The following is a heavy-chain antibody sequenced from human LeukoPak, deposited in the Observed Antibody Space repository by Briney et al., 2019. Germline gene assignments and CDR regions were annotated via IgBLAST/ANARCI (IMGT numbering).Heavy chain of an antibody. CDR2: ISSSGSTI. Sequence: GGSLRLSCAASGFTFSSYEMNWDRQAPGKGLEWVSYISSSGSTIYYADSVKGRFTISRDNAKNSLYLQMNSLRAEDTAVYYCARDRIAMVRGDGTFDYWGQGTLVTVSS. J-gene: IGHJ4*02. V-gene: IGHV3-48*03. CDR3: ARDRIAMVRGDGTFDY. D-gene: IGHD3-10*01. CDR1: GFTFSSYE.